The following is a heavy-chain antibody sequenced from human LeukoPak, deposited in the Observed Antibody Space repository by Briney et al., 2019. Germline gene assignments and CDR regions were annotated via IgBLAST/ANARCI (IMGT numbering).Heavy chain of an antibody. Sequence: PSETLSLTCTVSGGSISSYYWSWIRQPPGKGLEWIGHIYYSGSTNYNPSLKSRVPISVDTSKNQFSLKLSSVTAADTAVYYCARDQYYYDSSGYYYYYYGMDVWGQGTTVTVSS. CDR3: ARDQYYYDSSGYYYYYYGMDV. CDR2: IYYSGST. D-gene: IGHD3-22*01. J-gene: IGHJ6*02. CDR1: GGSISSYY. V-gene: IGHV4-59*01.